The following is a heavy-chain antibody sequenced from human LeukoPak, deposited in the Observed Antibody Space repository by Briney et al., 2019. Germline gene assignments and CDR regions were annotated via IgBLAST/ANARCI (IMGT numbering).Heavy chain of an antibody. CDR1: GFTFSSYA. CDR2: ISGSGGST. V-gene: IGHV3-23*01. Sequence: GGSLRLSCAASGFTFSSYAMNWVRQAPGKGLEWVSAISGSGGSTYYADSVKGRFTISRDNSKNTLYLQMNSLRAEDTAVYYCAKDQTGYQLLPFDYWGQGTLVTVSS. D-gene: IGHD2-2*01. J-gene: IGHJ4*02. CDR3: AKDQTGYQLLPFDY.